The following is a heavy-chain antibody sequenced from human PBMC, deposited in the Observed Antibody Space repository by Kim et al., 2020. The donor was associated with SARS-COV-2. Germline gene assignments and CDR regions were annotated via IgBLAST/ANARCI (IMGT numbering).Heavy chain of an antibody. D-gene: IGHD3-10*01. Sequence: SETLSLTCTVSGYSISSGYYWGWIRQPPGKGLEWIGSIYHSGSTYYNPSLKSRVTISVDTSKNQFSLKLSSVTAADTAVYYCARAESLLWFGELSNLYFDYWGQGTLVTVSS. CDR2: IYHSGST. CDR3: ARAESLLWFGELSNLYFDY. CDR1: GYSISSGYY. V-gene: IGHV4-38-2*02. J-gene: IGHJ4*02.